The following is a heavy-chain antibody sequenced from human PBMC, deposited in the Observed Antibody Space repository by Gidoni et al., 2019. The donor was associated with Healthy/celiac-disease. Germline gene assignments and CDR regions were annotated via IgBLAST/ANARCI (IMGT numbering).Heavy chain of an antibody. CDR2: MNPNSGNT. V-gene: IGHV1-8*01. Sequence: QVQLVQSGAEVKKPGASVKVSCMASGYTFTSYDINWVRQATGQGLEWMGWMNPNSGNTGYAQKFQGRVTMTRNTSISTAYMELSSLRSEDTAVYYCAREGPDCSGGSCYPGYYGMDVWGQGTTVTVSS. CDR1: GYTFTSYD. J-gene: IGHJ6*02. D-gene: IGHD2-15*01. CDR3: AREGPDCSGGSCYPGYYGMDV.